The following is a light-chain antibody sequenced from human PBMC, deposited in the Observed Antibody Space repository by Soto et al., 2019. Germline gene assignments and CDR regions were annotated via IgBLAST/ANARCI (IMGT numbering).Light chain of an antibody. CDR1: QSISTN. CDR3: QQYGYSFWT. CDR2: GAS. J-gene: IGKJ1*01. V-gene: IGKV3-15*01. Sequence: EIVMTQSPATLSVSPGERATLSCRASQSISTNLAWYQQKPGQAPRLVIYGASTRATGIPARFSGSGSGTEFTLTISSLQSEDFATYYCQQYGYSFWTFGQGTKVDIK.